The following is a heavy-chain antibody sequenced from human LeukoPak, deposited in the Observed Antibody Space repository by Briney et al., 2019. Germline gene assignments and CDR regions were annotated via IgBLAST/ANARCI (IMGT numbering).Heavy chain of an antibody. D-gene: IGHD3-22*01. Sequence: SETLSLTCTVSGGSISSYYWSWIRQPPGKGLEWIGYIYYSGSTNYNPFLKSRVTISVDTSKNQFSLKLSSVTAADTAVYYCARHYDSSGYYYVNWFDPWGQGTLVTVSS. CDR3: ARHYDSSGYYYVNWFDP. CDR2: IYYSGST. J-gene: IGHJ5*02. CDR1: GGSISSYY. V-gene: IGHV4-59*01.